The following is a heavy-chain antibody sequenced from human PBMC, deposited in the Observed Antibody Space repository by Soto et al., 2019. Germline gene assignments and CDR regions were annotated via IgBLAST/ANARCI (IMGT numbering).Heavy chain of an antibody. CDR3: ARVDVVVPAAIVTPPAGFAP. CDR2: IIPIFGTA. V-gene: IGHV1-69*13. CDR1: GGTFSSYA. J-gene: IGHJ5*02. Sequence: AVKVSCKASGGTFSSYAISWVRQAPGQGLEWMGGIIPIFGTANYAQKFQGRVTITADESTSTAYMELSSLRSEDTAVYYCARVDVVVPAAIVTPPAGFAPWGQGTLVTVYS. D-gene: IGHD2-2*02.